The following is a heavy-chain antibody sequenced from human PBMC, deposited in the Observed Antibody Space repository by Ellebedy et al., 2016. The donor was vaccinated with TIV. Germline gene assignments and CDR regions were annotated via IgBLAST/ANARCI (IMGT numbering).Heavy chain of an antibody. V-gene: IGHV1-46*01. CDR2: INPSGGST. CDR1: GYTFTSYY. J-gene: IGHJ4*02. D-gene: IGHD4-23*01. Sequence: ASVKVSCXASGYTFTSYYMHWVRQAPGQGLEWMGIINPSGGSTSYAQKFQGRVTMTRDTSTSTVYMELSSLRSEDTAVYYCARDRPIMGGPATVVTPRADYFDYWGQGTLVAVSS. CDR3: ARDRPIMGGPATVVTPRADYFDY.